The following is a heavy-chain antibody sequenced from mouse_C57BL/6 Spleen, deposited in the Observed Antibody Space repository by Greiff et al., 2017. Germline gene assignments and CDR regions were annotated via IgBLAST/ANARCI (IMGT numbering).Heavy chain of an antibody. V-gene: IGHV1-52*01. J-gene: IGHJ4*01. CDR3: AREGIPHYAMDY. Sequence: QVQLQQPGAELVRPGSSVKLSCKASGYTFTSYWMHWVKQRPIQGLEWIGNIDPSDSETHYNQKFKDKATLTVDKSSSTAYMQLSSLTSEDSAVYYCAREGIPHYAMDYWGQGTSVTVSS. CDR2: IDPSDSET. CDR1: GYTFTSYW.